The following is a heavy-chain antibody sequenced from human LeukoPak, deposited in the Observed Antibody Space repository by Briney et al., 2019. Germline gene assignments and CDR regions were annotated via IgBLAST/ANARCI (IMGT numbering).Heavy chain of an antibody. J-gene: IGHJ6*03. V-gene: IGHV1-69*13. Sequence: ASVKVSCKASGGTFSSYPISWVRQAPGQGLEWMGGIIPIFGTADYAQKFQGRVTITADESTSTAYMELSRLRSDDTAVYYCARVSPGVAIPYTYYYYYMDVWGQGTLVAVSS. CDR3: ARVSPGVAIPYTYYYYYMDV. CDR1: GGTFSSYP. CDR2: IIPIFGTA. D-gene: IGHD2-2*02.